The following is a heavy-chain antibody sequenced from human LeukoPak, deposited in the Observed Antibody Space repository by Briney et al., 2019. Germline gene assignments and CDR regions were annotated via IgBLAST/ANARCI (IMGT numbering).Heavy chain of an antibody. CDR3: ARDDIAAAGTHYYYMDV. V-gene: IGHV1-69*05. J-gene: IGHJ6*03. D-gene: IGHD6-13*01. CDR1: GGTFSSYA. CDR2: IIPIFGTA. Sequence: SVKVSCKASGGTFSSYAISWVRQAPGQGLEWMGGIIPIFGTANYAQKFQGRVMITTDESTSTAYMELSSLRSEDTAVYYCARDDIAAAGTHYYYMDVWGKGTTVTVSS.